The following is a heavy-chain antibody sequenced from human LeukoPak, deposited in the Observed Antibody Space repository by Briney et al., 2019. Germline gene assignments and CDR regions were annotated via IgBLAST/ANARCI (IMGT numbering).Heavy chain of an antibody. CDR3: ARNPYDSIGYNSNWFDP. D-gene: IGHD3-22*01. J-gene: IGHJ5*02. V-gene: IGHV4-4*07. CDR2: IYTSGST. Sequence: PSETLSLTCTVSGGSISSYDWSWIRQPAGKGLEWIGRIYTSGSTNYNPSLKSRVTMSVDTSKNQFSLKLSSVTAADTAVYYCARNPYDSIGYNSNWFDPWGQGTLVTVSS. CDR1: GGSISSYD.